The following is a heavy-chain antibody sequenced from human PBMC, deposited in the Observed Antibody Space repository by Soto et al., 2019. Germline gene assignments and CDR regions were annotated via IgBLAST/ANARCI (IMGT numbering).Heavy chain of an antibody. CDR2: IYYSGST. CDR3: ARGDFRAVTPDY. CDR1: GGSVSSGDYY. Sequence: QVQLQESGPGLVKPSQTLSLTCTVSGGSVSSGDYYWSWIRQPPGKGLEWIGYIYYSGSTYYNPSRQSRRSTSVHTSQNQFTLKLSSVTAADPAVYYCARGDFRAVTPDYWGQGTLVTVSS. V-gene: IGHV4-30-4*01. J-gene: IGHJ4*02. D-gene: IGHD4-17*01.